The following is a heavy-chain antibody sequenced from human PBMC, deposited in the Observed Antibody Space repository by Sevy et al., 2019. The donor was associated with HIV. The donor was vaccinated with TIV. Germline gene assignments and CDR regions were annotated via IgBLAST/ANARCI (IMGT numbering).Heavy chain of an antibody. CDR3: VKEETAPYFDC. Sequence: GGSLRLSCAASGFTFSTYAVSWVRQAPGKGLEWVAALNGDRTYYAGSGKGRFTISRDNPKNTVYLQVNSLGVEDTALYYCVKEETAPYFDCWGQGTLVTVSS. D-gene: IGHD2-21*02. CDR1: GFTFSTYA. V-gene: IGHV3-23*01. CDR2: LNGDRT. J-gene: IGHJ4*02.